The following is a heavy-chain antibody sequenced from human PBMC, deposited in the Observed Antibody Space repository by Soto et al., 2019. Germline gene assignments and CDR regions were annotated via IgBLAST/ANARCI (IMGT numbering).Heavy chain of an antibody. V-gene: IGHV3-23*01. CDR1: GFTISSYG. J-gene: IGHJ4*02. D-gene: IGHD3-16*02. CDR2: ITGSGGTT. CDR3: AKDTRLRLGELSFDAFDY. Sequence: EVQLLESGGGLVQPGGSLRLSCAASGFTISSYGMSWVRQAPGKGLEWVSGITGSGGTTYYADSVKGRFTISRDNSKNTLYLQMNSLRAEDTAVYYCAKDTRLRLGELSFDAFDYWGQGTLVTVSS.